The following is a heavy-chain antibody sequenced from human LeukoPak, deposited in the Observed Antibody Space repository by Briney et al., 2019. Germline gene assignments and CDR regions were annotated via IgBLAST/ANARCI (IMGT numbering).Heavy chain of an antibody. CDR3: LVWELVFDR. J-gene: IGHJ5*02. CDR2: MSYDGSIK. Sequence: PGRSLRLSCAASGFAFSNYGMHWVRQAPGKGLEWVAVMSYDGSIKYYADSVTGRFTISRDNSKSTLYLQMNSLRVEDTAVYYCLVWELVFDRWGQGTLVTVSS. D-gene: IGHD1-26*01. CDR1: GFAFSNYG. V-gene: IGHV3-30*03.